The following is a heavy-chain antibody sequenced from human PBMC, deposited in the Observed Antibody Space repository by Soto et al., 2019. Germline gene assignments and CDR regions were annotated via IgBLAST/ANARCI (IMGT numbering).Heavy chain of an antibody. CDR3: AGGAGKWGLGLDL. V-gene: IGHV3-72*01. CDR1: GFTFSDHY. J-gene: IGHJ2*01. Sequence: EVQLVESGGGLVQPGGSLRLSCAASGFTFSDHYMDWVRQAPGKGLEWVGRTRNKANSYTTEYAASVKDRFTISRDDSKNSLYLQMNSLKTEDTAVYYCAGGAGKWGLGLDLWGRGTLVTVSS. CDR2: TRNKANSYTT. D-gene: IGHD1-26*01.